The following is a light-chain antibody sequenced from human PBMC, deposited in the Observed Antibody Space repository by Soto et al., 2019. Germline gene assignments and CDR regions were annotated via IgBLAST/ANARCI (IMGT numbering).Light chain of an antibody. V-gene: IGLV2-8*01. Sequence: QSALTQPPSASGSPGQSVTMSCTGTNSDVGGYNYVSWYQQHPGKAPKLMIYEVNKRPSGVPDRFSGSKSGNTASLTVSGLQAEDEADYYCSSYAGNNNLVFGGGTKLTVL. CDR2: EVN. J-gene: IGLJ3*02. CDR3: SSYAGNNNLV. CDR1: NSDVGGYNY.